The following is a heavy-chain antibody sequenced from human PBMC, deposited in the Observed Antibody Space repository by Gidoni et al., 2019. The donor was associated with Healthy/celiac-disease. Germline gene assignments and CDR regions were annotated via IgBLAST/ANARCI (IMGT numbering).Heavy chain of an antibody. Sequence: QVQLVQSGAEVTKPGSSVKVSCKASGGTFRSYAISWVRQAPGQGLEWMGGIIPICGTANYAQKFQGRVTITADESTSTAYMELSSLRSEDTAVYYCARGDIVVVPAAMTRGYYFDYWGQGTLVTVSS. V-gene: IGHV1-69*01. CDR2: IIPICGTA. CDR1: GGTFRSYA. D-gene: IGHD2-2*01. J-gene: IGHJ4*02. CDR3: ARGDIVVVPAAMTRGYYFDY.